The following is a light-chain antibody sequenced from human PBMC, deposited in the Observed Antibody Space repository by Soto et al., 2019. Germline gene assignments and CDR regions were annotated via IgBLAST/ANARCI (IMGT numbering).Light chain of an antibody. V-gene: IGKV1-17*01. J-gene: IGKJ1*01. CDR1: QDIGSE. Sequence: DIQMARPPSSLPESVGDTVTITCGARQDIGSELARYQQKPGKAPERLIHAASSLQNAVPSRFSGSGSGTEFTLTISSLQPKDFETYYCLQHDNFPWTFGQGTKVDI. CDR2: AAS. CDR3: LQHDNFPWT.